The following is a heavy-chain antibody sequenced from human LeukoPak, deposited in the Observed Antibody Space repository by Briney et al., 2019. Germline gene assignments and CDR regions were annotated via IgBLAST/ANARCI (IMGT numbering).Heavy chain of an antibody. J-gene: IGHJ4*02. D-gene: IGHD3-22*01. V-gene: IGHV3-7*01. CDR3: ARVAIGYYYDSSVYPFPLPYYFDY. CDR1: GFTFSSYW. Sequence: PGGSLRLSCAASGFTFSSYWMSWVRLAPGKGLERVANIKQDGSENYCVDSVKGRFTISRDNGKNSLSLQMNSLRAEDTAVYYCARVAIGYYYDSSVYPFPLPYYFDYWGQGTLVTVSS. CDR2: IKQDGSEN.